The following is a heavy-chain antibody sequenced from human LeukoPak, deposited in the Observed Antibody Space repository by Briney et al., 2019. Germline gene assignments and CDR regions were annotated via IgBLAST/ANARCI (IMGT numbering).Heavy chain of an antibody. CDR1: GYTFTGYY. CDR3: ARDTYNWNDEDYFDY. V-gene: IGHV1-2*02. CDR2: INPNSGGT. D-gene: IGHD1-1*01. J-gene: IGHJ4*02. Sequence: ASVKVSCKASGYTFTGYYMHWVRQAPGQGLEWMGWINPNSGGTNYAQKFQGRVTITADKSTSTAYMELSSLRSEDTAVYYCARDTYNWNDEDYFDYWGQGTLVTVSS.